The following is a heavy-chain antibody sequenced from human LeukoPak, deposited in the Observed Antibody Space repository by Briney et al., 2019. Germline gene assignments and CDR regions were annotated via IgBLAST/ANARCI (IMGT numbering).Heavy chain of an antibody. CDR2: INPNSGDT. J-gene: IGHJ6*02. D-gene: IGHD1-26*01. CDR3: ARDVREVYYYYGMDV. V-gene: IGHV1-2*04. Sequence: ASVNVSCKASVYTFTGYYMHWVGQPPGQGLAWMGWINPNSGDTNYAQKFQGWVTMTTDTSISTAYMELSRLTSDDTAVYYCARDVREVYYYYGMDVWGQGTTVTVSS. CDR1: VYTFTGYY.